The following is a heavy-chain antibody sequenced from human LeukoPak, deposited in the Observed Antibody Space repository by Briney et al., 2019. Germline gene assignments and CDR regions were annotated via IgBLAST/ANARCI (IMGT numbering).Heavy chain of an antibody. CDR2: FYYSGNT. V-gene: IGHV4-39*01. CDR3: ARTAGIAVAGSRQDFDY. Sequence: SETLSLTCSVSGGSISSSSYYWGWIRQPPGKGLEWIGSFYYSGNTYYNPSLKSRVTISVDTSKNEFSLKLRSVTAADTAVYYCARTAGIAVAGSRQDFDYWGQGMLVTVSS. D-gene: IGHD6-19*01. J-gene: IGHJ4*02. CDR1: GGSISSSSYY.